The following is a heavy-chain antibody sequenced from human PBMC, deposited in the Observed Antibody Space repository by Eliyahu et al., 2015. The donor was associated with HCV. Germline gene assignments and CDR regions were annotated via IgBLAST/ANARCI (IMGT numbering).Heavy chain of an antibody. Sequence: QVQLVQSGAEVRKXGAXVRVSCKASGYTFSIYGISWVRQAPGQGLEXXGWISAYNGNTRYTQKFQGRVTMXTDTSTSTVYMELRSLRSDDTAVYYCARALTGTAHYGMDAWGQGTTVIVSS. J-gene: IGHJ6*02. CDR1: GYTFSIYG. V-gene: IGHV1-18*01. CDR2: ISAYNGNT. CDR3: ARALTGTAHYGMDA. D-gene: IGHD1-1*01.